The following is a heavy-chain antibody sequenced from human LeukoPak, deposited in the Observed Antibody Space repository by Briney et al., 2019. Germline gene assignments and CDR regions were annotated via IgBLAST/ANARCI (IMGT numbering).Heavy chain of an antibody. D-gene: IGHD1-26*01. CDR3: ARVGGDPPYYYYYMDV. J-gene: IGHJ6*03. Sequence: GGSLRLSCAASGFTFSSYAMSWVRQAPGKGLEWVSAISGSGGSTYYADSVKGRFTISRDNSKNTLYLQMNSLRAEDTAEYYCARVGGDPPYYYYYMDVWGKGTTVTVSS. CDR2: ISGSGGST. CDR1: GFTFSSYA. V-gene: IGHV3-23*01.